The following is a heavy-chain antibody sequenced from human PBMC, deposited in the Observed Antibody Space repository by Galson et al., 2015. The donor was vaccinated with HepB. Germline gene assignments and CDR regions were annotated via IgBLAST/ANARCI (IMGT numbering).Heavy chain of an antibody. CDR3: ARGRGLGS. CDR1: GFTFSRFW. J-gene: IGHJ5*02. V-gene: IGHV3-7*03. D-gene: IGHD3-10*01. CDR2: IREDGSEK. Sequence: CAASGFTFSRFWMSWVRQAPGKGLEWVANIREDGSEKYYVDSVKGRFTISRDNAKNSLYLQMNSLRVEDTAVYYCARGRGLGSWGQGTLVTVSS.